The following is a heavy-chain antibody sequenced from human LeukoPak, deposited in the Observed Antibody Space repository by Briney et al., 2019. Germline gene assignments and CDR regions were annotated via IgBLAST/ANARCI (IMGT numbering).Heavy chain of an antibody. CDR1: GYSFTTYG. J-gene: IGHJ4*02. CDR2: IIPIFGTA. D-gene: IGHD3-22*01. CDR3: ARGGGDSSGYYLDY. Sequence: SVKVSCKASGYSFTTYGMNWVPQAPGQGLEWMGGIIPIFGTANYAQKFQGRVTITADESTSTAYMELSSLRSEDTAVYYCARGGGDSSGYYLDYWGQGTLVTVSS. V-gene: IGHV1-69*13.